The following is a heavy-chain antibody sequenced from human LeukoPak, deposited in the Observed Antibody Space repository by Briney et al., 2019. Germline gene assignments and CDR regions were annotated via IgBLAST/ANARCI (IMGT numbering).Heavy chain of an antibody. CDR2: INPNSGGT. Sequence: ASVKVSCKASGYTFTGYYMHWVRQAPGQGLEWMGWINPNSGGTNYAQEFQGRVTMTRDTSISTAYMELSRLRSDDTAVYYCAREYYDILTGYWGQGTLVTVSS. CDR3: AREYYDILTGY. CDR1: GYTFTGYY. V-gene: IGHV1-2*02. D-gene: IGHD3-9*01. J-gene: IGHJ4*02.